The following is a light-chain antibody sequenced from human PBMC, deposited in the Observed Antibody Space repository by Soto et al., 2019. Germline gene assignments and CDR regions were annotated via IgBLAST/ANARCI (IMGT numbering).Light chain of an antibody. Sequence: QSALTQPASVSGSPGQSITISCTGTITDVGSSNYVSWYKQHPGKAPKLMIYDVSNRPSGVSNRFSGSKSGNTASLTISGLQAEDEADYYCSSYTTTSTLVFGGGTKVTV. CDR3: SSYTTTSTLV. J-gene: IGLJ2*01. CDR1: ITDVGSSNY. CDR2: DVS. V-gene: IGLV2-14*01.